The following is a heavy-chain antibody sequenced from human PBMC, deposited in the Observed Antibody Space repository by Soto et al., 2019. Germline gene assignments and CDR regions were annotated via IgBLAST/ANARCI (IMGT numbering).Heavy chain of an antibody. CDR1: GFSVSSNY. V-gene: IGHV3-53*01. CDR3: ARHRHPRGTVGATSPLDP. D-gene: IGHD1-26*01. CDR2: HYSGGST. J-gene: IGHJ5*02. Sequence: DVHLVESGGGLVQPGGSLRLSCAISGFSVSSNYLSWVRQAPGKGLEWVSVHYSGGSTYYADSVQGRFTISRDKSNNTLYLHMRRVRAEDTAVYFCARHRHPRGTVGATSPLDPWGQGTQVTVSS.